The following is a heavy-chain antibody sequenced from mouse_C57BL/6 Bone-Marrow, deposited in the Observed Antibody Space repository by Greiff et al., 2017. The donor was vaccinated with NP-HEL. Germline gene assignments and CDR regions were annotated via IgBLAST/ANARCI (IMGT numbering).Heavy chain of an antibody. CDR3: ARGDYFVSDFDV. CDR1: GYTFTSYW. Sequence: QVQLKQPGAELVKPGASVKLSCKASGYTFTSYWMHWVKQRPGKGLEWIGMIHPNSGSTNYNEKFKSKATMTVDKSSSTAYMQLSSLTSEDSAVYYCARGDYFVSDFDVWGTGTTVTVSS. V-gene: IGHV1-64*01. J-gene: IGHJ1*03. D-gene: IGHD2-13*01. CDR2: IHPNSGST.